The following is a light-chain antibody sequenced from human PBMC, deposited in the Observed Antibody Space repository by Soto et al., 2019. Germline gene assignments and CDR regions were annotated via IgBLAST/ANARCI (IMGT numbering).Light chain of an antibody. CDR3: CSSASSYTSVV. J-gene: IGLJ2*01. Sequence: QSALTQPASVSGSPGQSITIPCSGRSSDLGGLNYVSWYQQHPGKAPKLIIYDVTKRPSGVPDRFSGSKSGNTASLIISGLQTEDEAHYYCCSSASSYTSVVFGGGTKLTVL. CDR1: SSDLGGLNY. CDR2: DVT. V-gene: IGLV2-11*01.